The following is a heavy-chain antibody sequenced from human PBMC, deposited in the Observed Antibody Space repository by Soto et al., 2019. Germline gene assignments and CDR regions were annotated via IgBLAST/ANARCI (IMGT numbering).Heavy chain of an antibody. CDR1: GVSFTSSA. CDR3: AAPFIAAAGTVYYYYGMDV. Sequence: SVKVSCEACGVSFTSSAVQWVRQARGQRLEWIGWIVVGSGNTNYAQKFQERVTITRDMSTSTAYMELSSLRSEDTAVYYCAAPFIAAAGTVYYYYGMDVWGQGTTVTVSS. V-gene: IGHV1-58*01. J-gene: IGHJ6*02. CDR2: IVVGSGNT. D-gene: IGHD6-13*01.